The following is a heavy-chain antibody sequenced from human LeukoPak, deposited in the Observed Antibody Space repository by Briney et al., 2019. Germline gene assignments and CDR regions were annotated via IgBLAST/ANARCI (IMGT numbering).Heavy chain of an antibody. CDR3: AREGQWQDFDY. J-gene: IGHJ4*02. CDR1: GFTFSTYS. Sequence: PGGSLRLSCAASGFTFSTYSMNRVRQTPGKGLEWVSSISPNSVDKYHADSVKGRFTISRDNAKNSLYLQMNSLRAEDTALYYCAREGQWQDFDYWGQGTLVTVSS. D-gene: IGHD6-19*01. CDR2: ISPNSVDK. V-gene: IGHV3-21*01.